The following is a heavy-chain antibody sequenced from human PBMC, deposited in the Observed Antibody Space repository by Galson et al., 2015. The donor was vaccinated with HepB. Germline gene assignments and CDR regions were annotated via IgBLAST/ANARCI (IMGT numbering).Heavy chain of an antibody. Sequence: SLRLSCAASTFIFSTYSMNWVRQAPGKGLEWLSYISSSSPTIYYADSVKGRFTVPRDNAKKSLYLQMNSLRDEDTAVYYCAFRGTSGRVYWGRGALVTVSS. CDR3: AFRGTSGRVY. CDR2: ISSSSPTI. V-gene: IGHV3-48*02. J-gene: IGHJ4*02. CDR1: TFIFSTYS. D-gene: IGHD3-10*01.